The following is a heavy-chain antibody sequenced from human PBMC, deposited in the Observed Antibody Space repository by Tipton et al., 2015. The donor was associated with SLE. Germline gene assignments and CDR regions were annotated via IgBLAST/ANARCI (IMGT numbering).Heavy chain of an antibody. CDR3: ARDRSYDVADI. D-gene: IGHD3-16*01. CDR2: IYSNGST. J-gene: IGHJ3*02. CDR1: GGSISSYY. V-gene: IGHV4-4*07. Sequence: TLSLTCTVSGGSISSYYWSWIRQPAGKGLEWIGHIYSNGSTNYNPSLKSRVAMSVDTSKNQFSLKLRSVSAADTAVYYCARDRSYDVADIWGQGTMVTVSS.